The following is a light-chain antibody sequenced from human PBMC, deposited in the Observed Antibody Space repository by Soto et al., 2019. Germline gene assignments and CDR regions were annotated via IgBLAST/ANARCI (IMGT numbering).Light chain of an antibody. J-gene: IGKJ5*01. V-gene: IGKV3-11*01. CDR3: QQYNNWPPIT. CDR2: DAS. CDR1: QSVSSY. Sequence: EIVLPQSPATLSLSPGESATLSGRASQSVSSYLAWYQQKPGQAPRLLIYDASNRATGIPARFSGSGSGTEFTLTIRSLQSEDFAVYYCQQYNNWPPITFGQGKRLEIK.